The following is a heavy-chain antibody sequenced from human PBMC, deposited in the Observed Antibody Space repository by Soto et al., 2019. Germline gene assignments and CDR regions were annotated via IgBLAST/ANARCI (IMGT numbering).Heavy chain of an antibody. CDR3: AREVSHILFGRKRYYFDS. D-gene: IGHD3-10*02. V-gene: IGHV3-33*01. J-gene: IGHJ4*02. CDR2: IWYDGSNK. Sequence: QVQLVESGGGVVQPGRSLRLSCAASGFTFSSYGMHWVRQAPGKGLEWVGVIWYDGSNKYYADSVQGRFTISRDNSKDTLYLQMNGLRAEDTAVYYCAREVSHILFGRKRYYFDSWCQGAMITDSS. CDR1: GFTFSSYG.